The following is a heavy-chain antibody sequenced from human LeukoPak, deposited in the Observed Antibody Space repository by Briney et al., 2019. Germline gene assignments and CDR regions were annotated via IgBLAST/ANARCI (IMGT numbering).Heavy chain of an antibody. CDR1: GFTFDDYA. V-gene: IGHV3-9*01. CDR2: ISWNSGSI. Sequence: GGSLRLSCAASGFTFDDYAMHWVRQAPGKGLEWVSGISWNSGSIGYADSVKGRFTISRDNAKNSLYLQMNSLRAEDTALYYCAKDIGGYSYGLLDYWGQGTLVTVSS. J-gene: IGHJ4*02. D-gene: IGHD5-18*01. CDR3: AKDIGGYSYGLLDY.